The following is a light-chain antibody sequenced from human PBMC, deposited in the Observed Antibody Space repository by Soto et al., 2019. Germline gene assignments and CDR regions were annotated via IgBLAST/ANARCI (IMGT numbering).Light chain of an antibody. CDR3: QHHDNWPIT. Sequence: EIVMTQSPATLSVSPGERATLAFRASQSVGSNLAWYQQKPGQAPRLLMYGASTRATGIPARFSGSGSGTEFTLTISSLQSEDFAVYYCQHHDNWPITFGEGRLLEI. CDR1: QSVGSN. J-gene: IGKJ5*01. V-gene: IGKV3-15*01. CDR2: GAS.